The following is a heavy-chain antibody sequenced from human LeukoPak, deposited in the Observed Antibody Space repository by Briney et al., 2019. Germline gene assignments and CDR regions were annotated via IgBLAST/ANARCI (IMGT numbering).Heavy chain of an antibody. CDR2: ISGSGGST. J-gene: IGHJ4*02. V-gene: IGHV3-23*01. D-gene: IGHD2-2*01. CDR1: GFTFSSYA. Sequence: GGPLRLSCAASGFTFSSYAMSWVRQAPGKGLEWVSAISGSGGSTYYADSVKGRFTISRDNSKNTLYLQMNSLRAEDTAVYYCALPGYCSSTSCYGGFDYWGQGTLVTVSS. CDR3: ALPGYCSSTSCYGGFDY.